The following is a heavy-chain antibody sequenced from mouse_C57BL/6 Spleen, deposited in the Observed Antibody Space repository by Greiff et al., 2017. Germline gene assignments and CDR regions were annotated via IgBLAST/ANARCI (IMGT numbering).Heavy chain of an antibody. J-gene: IGHJ2*01. V-gene: IGHV1-50*01. Sequence: QVQLQQPGAELVKPGASVKLSCKASGYTFTSYWMQWVKQRPGQGLEWIGEIDPSDSYTNYNQKFKGKATLTVDTSSSTAYMQLSSLTSEDSAVYYCARRAYYDYHYFDYWGQGTTLTVSS. D-gene: IGHD2-4*01. CDR2: IDPSDSYT. CDR1: GYTFTSYW. CDR3: ARRAYYDYHYFDY.